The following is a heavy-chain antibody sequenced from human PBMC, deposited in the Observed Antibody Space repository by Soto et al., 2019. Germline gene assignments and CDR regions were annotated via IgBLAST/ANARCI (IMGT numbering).Heavy chain of an antibody. V-gene: IGHV3-48*02. D-gene: IGHD5-18*01. Sequence: GGSLRLSCAAFGFTFRSYTMNWLRQAPGKGLEWVSYLTGSSSSIYYADSVKGRFTISRDNAKNSLFLQMNSLRDEDTAVYYCARVGGYGVYYGLDVWGQGTTVTVSS. CDR3: ARVGGYGVYYGLDV. CDR2: LTGSSSSI. J-gene: IGHJ6*02. CDR1: GFTFRSYT.